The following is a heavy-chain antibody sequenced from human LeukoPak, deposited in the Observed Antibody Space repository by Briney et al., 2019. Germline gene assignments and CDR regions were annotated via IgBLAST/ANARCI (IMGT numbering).Heavy chain of an antibody. CDR2: ISRNSCHI. Sequence: PGGSLRLSCAASGFTFSIYSMNWVRQAPGKGLEWVSSISRNSCHIYYADSVKGRFTISRDNAKNSLYLQMNGLRAEDTAVDHCARGDSTVTTFDYWGQGTLVTVSS. CDR1: GFTFSIYS. J-gene: IGHJ4*02. V-gene: IGHV3-21*01. CDR3: ARGDSTVTTFDY. D-gene: IGHD4-11*01.